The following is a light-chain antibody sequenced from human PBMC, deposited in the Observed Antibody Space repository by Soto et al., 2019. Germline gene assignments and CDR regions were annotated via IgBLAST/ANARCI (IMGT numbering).Light chain of an antibody. CDR2: EDK. J-gene: IGLJ2*01. V-gene: IGLV6-57*04. CDR3: QSYDSSVI. Sequence: NFMLTQPHSVSESPGKTVTISCTRSSGSIADNYVQWYQQRPGSAPTIVIYEDKRRPSGVPDRFFGSIDSSSNSASLTISRLKTEDEADYYCQSYDSSVIFGGGTKLTVL. CDR1: SGSIADNY.